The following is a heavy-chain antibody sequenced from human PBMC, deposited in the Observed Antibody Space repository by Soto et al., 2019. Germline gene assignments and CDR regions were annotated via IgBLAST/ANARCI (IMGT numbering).Heavy chain of an antibody. J-gene: IGHJ5*02. D-gene: IGHD5-12*01. Sequence: PGGSLRLSCAASGFTFSSYAMSWVRQAPGKGLEWVSAISGSGGSTYYADSVKGRFTISRDNSKNTPYLQMNSLRAEDTAVYYCAKAVWTWLQLNWFDPWGQGTLVTVSS. CDR2: ISGSGGST. CDR3: AKAVWTWLQLNWFDP. V-gene: IGHV3-23*01. CDR1: GFTFSSYA.